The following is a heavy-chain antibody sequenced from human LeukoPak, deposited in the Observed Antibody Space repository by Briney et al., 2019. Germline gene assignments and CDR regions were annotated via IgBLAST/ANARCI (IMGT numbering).Heavy chain of an antibody. CDR1: GYTFTSYV. V-gene: IGHV1-8*01. CDR2: MNPNSGNT. CDR3: ARGLLELATILNQRGSLDP. Sequence: VASVKVSCKASGYTFTSYVINWVRQATGQGLEWMGWMNPNSGNTGYAQKFQGRVTMTRNTSISTAYMELSSLRSEDTAVYYCARGLLELATILNQRGSLDPWGQGTLVTVSS. J-gene: IGHJ5*02. D-gene: IGHD5-12*01.